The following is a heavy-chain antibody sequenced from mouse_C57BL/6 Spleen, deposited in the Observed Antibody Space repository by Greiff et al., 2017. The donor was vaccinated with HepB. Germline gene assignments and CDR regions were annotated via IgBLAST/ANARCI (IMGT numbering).Heavy chain of an antibody. J-gene: IGHJ4*01. Sequence: QVQLQQPGAELVKPGASVKMSCKASGYTFTSYWITWVKQRPRQGLEWIGDIYPGSGSTNYNEKFKSKATLTVDTSSSTAYMQLSSLTSEDSAVYYCARKDYGSSYRAMDYWGQGTSVTVSS. CDR1: GYTFTSYW. D-gene: IGHD1-1*01. V-gene: IGHV1-55*01. CDR3: ARKDYGSSYRAMDY. CDR2: IYPGSGST.